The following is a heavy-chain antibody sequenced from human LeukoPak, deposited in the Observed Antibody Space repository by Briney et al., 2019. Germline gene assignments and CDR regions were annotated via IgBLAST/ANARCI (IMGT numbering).Heavy chain of an antibody. CDR2: ISAYNGNT. J-gene: IGHJ4*02. V-gene: IGHV1-18*01. D-gene: IGHD2-15*01. CDR1: GYTFTSYG. CDR3: ARDVVVVVAATQTFDY. Sequence: ASVKVSCKASGYTFTSYGISWVPQAPGQGLEWMGWISAYNGNTNYAQKLQGRVTMTTDTSTSTAYMELRSLRSDDTAVYYCARDVVVVVAATQTFDYWGQGTLVTVSS.